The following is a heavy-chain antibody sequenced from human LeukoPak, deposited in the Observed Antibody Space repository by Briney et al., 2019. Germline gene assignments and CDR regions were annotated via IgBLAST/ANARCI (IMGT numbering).Heavy chain of an antibody. V-gene: IGHV3-23*01. CDR1: GFTFSIYA. CDR3: AKDLLEYYYDSSGPDAFDI. D-gene: IGHD3-22*01. Sequence: GGSLRLSCAASGFTFSIYAMSWVRQAPGKGLESVSAISGSGGSTYYADSVKGRFTISRDNSKNTLYLQMNSLRAEDTAVYYCAKDLLEYYYDSSGPDAFDIWGQGTMVTVSS. CDR2: ISGSGGST. J-gene: IGHJ3*02.